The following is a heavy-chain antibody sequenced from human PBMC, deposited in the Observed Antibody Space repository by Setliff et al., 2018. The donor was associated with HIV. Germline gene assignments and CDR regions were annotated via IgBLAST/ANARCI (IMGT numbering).Heavy chain of an antibody. J-gene: IGHJ4*02. V-gene: IGHV1-18*01. CDR2: ISANNGNT. D-gene: IGHD3-22*01. CDR3: ARHASTWYYESSGPHFDN. Sequence: ASVKVSCKTSGYTFTRYGISWVRQAPGQGLEWMGWISANNGNTNYAQKLQGRVTMTTDTSTSTAYMDLRSLRSDDTAVYYCARHASTWYYESSGPHFDNWGQGTLVTVS. CDR1: GYTFTRYG.